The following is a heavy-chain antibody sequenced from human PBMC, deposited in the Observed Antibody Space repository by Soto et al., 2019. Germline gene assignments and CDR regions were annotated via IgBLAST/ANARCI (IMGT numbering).Heavy chain of an antibody. CDR2: IIPIFGTT. CDR1: GGTLSNYS. V-gene: IGHV1-69*13. CDR3: ARDRSVDILTGFNWFDP. J-gene: IGHJ5*02. D-gene: IGHD3-9*01. Sequence: QVQXVXSXAXXKKPGSSVKVSCKASGGTLSNYSISWVRQAPGQGLEWMGGIIPIFGTTNYAQKFQGRVTITADESTTTAYMELSSLRSDDTAVYYCARDRSVDILTGFNWFDPWGQGTLVTVSS.